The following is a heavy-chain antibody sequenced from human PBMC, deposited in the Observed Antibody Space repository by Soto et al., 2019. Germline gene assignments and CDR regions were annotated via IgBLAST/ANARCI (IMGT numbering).Heavy chain of an antibody. CDR3: AHNDYHGSGRQTYYFDF. D-gene: IGHD3-10*01. Sequence: QITLKESGPTLVKPTQTLTLTCTFSGFSLTTRGMGVGWLRHAPGKALEWLAFIYWDEDRRYRPSLRSRLTITKDTSKNQVVLTFTNMDPVDTATYYCAHNDYHGSGRQTYYFDFWGQGTLVTVSS. J-gene: IGHJ4*02. V-gene: IGHV2-5*02. CDR1: GFSLTTRGMG. CDR2: IYWDEDR.